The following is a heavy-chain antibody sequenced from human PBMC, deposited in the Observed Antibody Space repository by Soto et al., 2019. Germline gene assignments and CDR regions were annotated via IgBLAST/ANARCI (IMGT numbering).Heavy chain of an antibody. V-gene: IGHV1-3*01. J-gene: IGHJ4*02. Sequence: ASVKVSCKASGYTFTSYAMHWVRQAPGQRLEWMGWINAGNGNTKDSQKFQGRVTITRDTSASTAYMELSSLRSEDKAVYYCARDNGPAHLEYWGQGTLVNVPS. CDR1: GYTFTSYA. CDR2: INAGNGNT. D-gene: IGHD2-2*01. CDR3: ARDNGPAHLEY.